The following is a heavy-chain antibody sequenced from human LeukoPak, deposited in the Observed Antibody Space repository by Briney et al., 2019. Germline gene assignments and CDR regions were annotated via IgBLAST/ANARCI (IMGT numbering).Heavy chain of an antibody. Sequence: AGGSLRLSCAASGFTVSSNYMSWVRQAPGKGLEWVSVIYSGGSTCYADSVKGRFTLSRDNSKNTLYLQMNSLRAEDTAVYYCAREGGGPSGPLDYWGQGTLVTVSS. D-gene: IGHD3-3*01. V-gene: IGHV3-53*01. CDR2: IYSGGST. CDR1: GFTVSSNY. CDR3: AREGGGPSGPLDY. J-gene: IGHJ4*02.